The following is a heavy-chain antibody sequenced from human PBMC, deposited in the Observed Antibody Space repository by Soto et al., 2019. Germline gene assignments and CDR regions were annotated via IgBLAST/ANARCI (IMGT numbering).Heavy chain of an antibody. V-gene: IGHV3-30*04. CDR1: GFTFSSYA. Sequence: GGSLRLSCAASGFTFSSYAMHWVRQAPGKGLEWVSVISYDGSNKYYADSVKGRFTISRDNSKNTLYLQMNSLRAEDTAVYYSANSPHHDAFDIWGQGTMVTVSS. J-gene: IGHJ3*02. CDR3: ANSPHHDAFDI. CDR2: ISYDGSNK.